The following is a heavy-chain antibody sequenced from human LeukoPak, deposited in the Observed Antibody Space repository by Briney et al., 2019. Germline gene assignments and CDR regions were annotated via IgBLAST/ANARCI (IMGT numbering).Heavy chain of an antibody. CDR3: ARAPVTAFSAAPHEPFDI. CDR2: IYFLGTT. Sequence: SETLSLTCSVSGGSVNRDTYNWGWIRQPPGRGLEWIGSIYFLGTTYYKPSLESRLTLSVDTSTNQFSLRLTSVTAADTALYYCARAPVTAFSAAPHEPFDIWGQGKVVIVSS. D-gene: IGHD2/OR15-2a*01. CDR1: GGSVNRDTYN. V-gene: IGHV4-39*07. J-gene: IGHJ3*02.